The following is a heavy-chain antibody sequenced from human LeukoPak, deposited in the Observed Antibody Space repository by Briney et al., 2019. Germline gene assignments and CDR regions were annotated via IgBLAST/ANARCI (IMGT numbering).Heavy chain of an antibody. D-gene: IGHD5-12*01. CDR2: ISATGGST. CDR3: ARGRGYSGLDAFDI. V-gene: IGHV3-21*01. CDR1: GFTFSSYV. Sequence: PGGSLRLSCAASGFTFSSYVMNWVRQAPGKGLEWVSSISATGGSTYYADSVKGRFTISRDNAKNSLYLQMNSLRAEDTAVYYCARGRGYSGLDAFDIWGQGTMVTVSS. J-gene: IGHJ3*02.